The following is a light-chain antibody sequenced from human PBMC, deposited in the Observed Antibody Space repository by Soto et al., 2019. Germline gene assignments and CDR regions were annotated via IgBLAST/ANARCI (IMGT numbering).Light chain of an antibody. CDR2: GAS. CDR1: QSVSDN. J-gene: IGKJ2*01. V-gene: IGKV3-15*01. CDR3: QQSNNWSYT. Sequence: EIVMTQSPATLSVSPGERATLSCRASQSVSDNLAWYQQKPCQAPRLLIYGASTRATGIPARFSGSGSGTEFTLTISSLQSEDFAVYYCQQSNNWSYTFGQGTKVDIK.